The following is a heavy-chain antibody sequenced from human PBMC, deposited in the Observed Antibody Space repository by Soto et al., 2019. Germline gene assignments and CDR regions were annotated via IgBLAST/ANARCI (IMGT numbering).Heavy chain of an antibody. Sequence: GASLKISCKGSGYSFTSYWIGWVRPMPEKGLEWMGIIYPGDSDTRYSPSFQGQVTISADKSISTAYLQWSSLKSSDTAMYYCARGVDDYGVLGFQHWGQCTLVTVSS. CDR2: IYPGDSDT. V-gene: IGHV5-51*01. J-gene: IGHJ1*01. D-gene: IGHD4-17*01. CDR1: GYSFTSYW. CDR3: ARGVDDYGVLGFQH.